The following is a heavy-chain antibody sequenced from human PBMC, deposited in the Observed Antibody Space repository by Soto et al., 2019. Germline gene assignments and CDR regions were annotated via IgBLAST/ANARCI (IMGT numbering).Heavy chain of an antibody. CDR1: RFSLSTFV. CDR2: ISYDGNNK. D-gene: IGHD3-16*01. Sequence: SLRLSCAASRFSLSTFVMYWVRQAPGKGLEWVAFISYDGNNKHYADSVKGRFTISRDISMNTLYLQVNNLRADDTAVYYCARNMALLGGMDVGGQGITVTVSS. J-gene: IGHJ6*02. V-gene: IGHV3-30*04. CDR3: ARNMALLGGMDV.